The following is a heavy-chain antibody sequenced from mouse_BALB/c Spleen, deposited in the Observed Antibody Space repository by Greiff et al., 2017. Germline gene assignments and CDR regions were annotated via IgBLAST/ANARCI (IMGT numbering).Heavy chain of an antibody. D-gene: IGHD2-4*01. V-gene: IGHV3-6*02. CDR1: GYSITSGYY. J-gene: IGHJ4*01. CDR2: ISYDGSN. Sequence: DVKLVESGPGLVKPSQSLSLTCSVTGYSITSGYYWNWIRQFPGNKLEWMGYISYDGSNNYNPSLKNRISITRDTSKNQFFLKLNSVTTEDTATYYCARAEEGDYGEFLYYAMDYWGQGTSVTVSS. CDR3: ARAEEGDYGEFLYYAMDY.